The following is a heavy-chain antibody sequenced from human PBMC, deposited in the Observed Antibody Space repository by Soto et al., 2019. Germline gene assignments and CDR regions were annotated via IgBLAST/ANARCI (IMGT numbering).Heavy chain of an antibody. CDR2: IFSNDEK. Sequence: QVTLKESGPVLVKPTETLTLTCTVSGFSLSNARMGVSWIRQPPGKALEWLAHIFSNDEKSYPTSLKSRLTIPKDTAKSQVVLTMTNMDPVDTATYYCARIGGAAAIDSSFGWFDPWGQGTLVAVSS. V-gene: IGHV2-26*01. D-gene: IGHD2-2*01. CDR3: ARIGGAAAIDSSFGWFDP. CDR1: GFSLSNARMG. J-gene: IGHJ5*02.